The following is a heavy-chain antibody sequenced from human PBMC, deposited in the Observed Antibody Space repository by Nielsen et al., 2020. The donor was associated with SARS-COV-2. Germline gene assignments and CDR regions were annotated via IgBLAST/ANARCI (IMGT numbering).Heavy chain of an antibody. CDR1: GFTFDDYG. Sequence: GESLKISCAASGFTFDDYGMSWVRQAPGKGLEWVANIRQDGSEKYYVDSVKGRFTISRDNAKNSLYLQMNSLRAEDTAVYYCARVRITMIVVVDAFDIWGQGTMVTVSS. V-gene: IGHV3-7*05. CDR3: ARVRITMIVVVDAFDI. CDR2: IRQDGSEK. D-gene: IGHD3-22*01. J-gene: IGHJ3*02.